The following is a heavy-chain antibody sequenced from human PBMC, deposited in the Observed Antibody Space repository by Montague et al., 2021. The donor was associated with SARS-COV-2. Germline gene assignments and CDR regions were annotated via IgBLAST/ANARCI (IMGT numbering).Heavy chain of an antibody. J-gene: IGHJ6*02. CDR3: ARDLTYGSGRSYYYYGMDV. V-gene: IGHV3-53*04. D-gene: IGHD3-10*01. CDR2: IYSGGST. Sequence: SLRLSCAASGFTVSSNYMSWVRQAPGKGLEWVSVIYSGGSTYYADSVKGRFTISRHNSKNTLYLQMSSLRAEDTAVYYRARDLTYGSGRSYYYYGMDVWGQGTTVTVSS. CDR1: GFTVSSNY.